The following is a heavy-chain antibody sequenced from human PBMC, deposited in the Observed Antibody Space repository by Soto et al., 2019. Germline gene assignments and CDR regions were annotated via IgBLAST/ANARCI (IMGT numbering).Heavy chain of an antibody. CDR2: IYYSGST. J-gene: IGHJ3*02. V-gene: IGHV4-59*01. Sequence: SETLSLTCTVSGGSISSYYWSWIRQPPGKGLEWIGYIYYSGSTNYSPSLKSRVTISVDTSKNQFSLKLSSVTAADTAVYYCARRGRLNGAFDIWGQGTMVTVSS. D-gene: IGHD6-25*01. CDR1: GGSISSYY. CDR3: ARRGRLNGAFDI.